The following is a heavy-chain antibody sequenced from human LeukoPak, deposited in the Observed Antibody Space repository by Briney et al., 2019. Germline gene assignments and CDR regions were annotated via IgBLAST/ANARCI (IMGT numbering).Heavy chain of an antibody. J-gene: IGHJ5*02. CDR2: IYYSGST. CDR1: GGSISSYY. D-gene: IGHD7-27*01. CDR3: ARELTGDTLPWFDP. Sequence: SETLSLTRTVSGGSISSYYWSWIRQPPGKGLEWIGYIYYSGSTDYNPSLKSRVTISVDTSKNQFSLKLSSVTAADTAVYYCARELTGDTLPWFDPWGQGTLVTVSS. V-gene: IGHV4-59*01.